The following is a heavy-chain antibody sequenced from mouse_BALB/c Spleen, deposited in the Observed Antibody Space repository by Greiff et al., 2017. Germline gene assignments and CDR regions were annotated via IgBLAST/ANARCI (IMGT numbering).Heavy chain of an antibody. CDR2: ISDGGSYT. D-gene: IGHD1-2*01. CDR3: ARQFTTAKDY. J-gene: IGHJ2*01. CDR1: GFTFSDYY. V-gene: IGHV5-4*02. Sequence: EVQGVESGGGLVKPGGSLKLSCAASGFTFSDYYMYWVRQTPEKRLEWVATISDGGSYTYYPDSVKGRFTISRDNAKNTLYLQMSSLKSEDTAMYYCARQFTTAKDYWGQGTTLTVSS.